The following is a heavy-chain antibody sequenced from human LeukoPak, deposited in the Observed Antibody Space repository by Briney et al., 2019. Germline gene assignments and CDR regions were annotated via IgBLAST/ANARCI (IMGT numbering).Heavy chain of an antibody. J-gene: IGHJ4*02. CDR3: SRYNTSSWDY. CDR2: ISYEGSLK. Sequence: GGSLRLSCAASGFTFTLSSYGMHWVRQAPGKGLEWVAVISYEGSLKYYADSVKGRFTISRDTPKNMLYLQMNSLRAEDTAVYYCSRYNTSSWDYWGQGTLVTVPS. V-gene: IGHV3-33*01. D-gene: IGHD6-6*01. CDR1: GFTFTLSSYG.